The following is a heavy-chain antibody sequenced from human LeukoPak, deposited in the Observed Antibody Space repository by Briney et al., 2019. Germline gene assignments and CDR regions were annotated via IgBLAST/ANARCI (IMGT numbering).Heavy chain of an antibody. CDR3: AKGLDYHVDN. V-gene: IGHV3-11*04. Sequence: PGGSLRLSCAASGFTFSDYYMSWIRQAPGKGLEWVSYISSSGSTIFYADSVKGRFTFSRDNSKNTLFLQMNSLRPEDTAVYYCAKGLDYHVDNWGQGTLVTVFS. CDR2: ISSSGSTI. CDR1: GFTFSDYY. J-gene: IGHJ4*02. D-gene: IGHD4-11*01.